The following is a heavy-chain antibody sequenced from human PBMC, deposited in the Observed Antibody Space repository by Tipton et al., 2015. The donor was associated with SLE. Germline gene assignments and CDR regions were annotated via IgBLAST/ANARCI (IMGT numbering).Heavy chain of an antibody. V-gene: IGHV3-21*03. J-gene: IGHJ4*02. CDR2: ISSSSSYI. CDR1: GFTFSSYS. Sequence: GSLRPSCAASGFTFSSYSMNWVRQAPGKGLEWVSSISSSSSYIYYADSVKGRFTISRDNAKNSLYLQMNSLRAEDTAVYYCATQPGITMVQGVTPDYWGQGTLVTVSS. D-gene: IGHD3-10*01. CDR3: ATQPGITMVQGVTPDY.